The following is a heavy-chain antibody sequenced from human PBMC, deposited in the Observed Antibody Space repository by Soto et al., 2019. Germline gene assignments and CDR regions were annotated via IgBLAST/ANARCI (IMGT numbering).Heavy chain of an antibody. CDR2: TSGSGGSI. CDR1: GFTFSTYA. CDR3: AKCSGFYDSSAYFS. J-gene: IGHJ5*02. D-gene: IGHD3-22*01. Sequence: TGGSLRLSCAASGFTFSTYAMSWVRQAPGKGLEWISTTSGSGGSIYYADSVKGRFTISRDNFKNTVYLQMNSLSAEDTAVYFCAKCSGFYDSSAYFSWGQGTLVTVSS. V-gene: IGHV3-23*01.